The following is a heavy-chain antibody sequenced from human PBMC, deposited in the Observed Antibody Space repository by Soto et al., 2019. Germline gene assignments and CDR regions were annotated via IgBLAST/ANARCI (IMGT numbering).Heavy chain of an antibody. CDR2: ISYDGSNK. D-gene: IGHD3-22*01. CDR3: AKSAANYYDSSGIDY. V-gene: IGHV3-30*18. Sequence: GGSLRLSCAASGFTFSSYGMHWVRQAPGKGLEWVAVISYDGSNKYYADSVKGRFTISRDNSKNTLYLQMNSLRAEDTAVYYCAKSAANYYDSSGIDYWGQGTLVTVSS. J-gene: IGHJ4*02. CDR1: GFTFSSYG.